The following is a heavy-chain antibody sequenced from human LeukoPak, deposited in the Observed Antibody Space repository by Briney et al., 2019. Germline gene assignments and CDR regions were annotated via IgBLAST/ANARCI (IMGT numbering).Heavy chain of an antibody. CDR2: ISAYNGNT. Sequence: ASVKVSCKASGYTFTSYGISWVRQAPGQGLEWMGWISAYNGNTNYAQKLQGRVTMTTDTSTSTAYMELRSLRSDDTAVYYCARDQYQLPPNNLFDYWGQGTLVTVSS. J-gene: IGHJ4*02. CDR1: GYTFTSYG. V-gene: IGHV1-18*01. CDR3: ARDQYQLPPNNLFDY. D-gene: IGHD2-2*01.